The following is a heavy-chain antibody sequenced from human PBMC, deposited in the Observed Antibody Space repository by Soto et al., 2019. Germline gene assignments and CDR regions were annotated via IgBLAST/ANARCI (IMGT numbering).Heavy chain of an antibody. CDR2: IIPIFGTA. D-gene: IGHD4-17*01. V-gene: IGHV1-69*13. CDR1: GGTFSSYA. Sequence: GASVKVSCKASGGTFSSYAISWVRQAPGQGLEWMGGIIPIFGTANYAQKFQGRVTITADESTSTAYMELSSLRSEDTAVYYCARSLLYGDYVNGYWGQGTLVTVSS. CDR3: ARSLLYGDYVNGY. J-gene: IGHJ4*02.